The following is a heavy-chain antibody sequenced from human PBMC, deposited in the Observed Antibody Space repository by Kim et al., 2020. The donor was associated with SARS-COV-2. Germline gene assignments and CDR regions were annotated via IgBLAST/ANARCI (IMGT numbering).Heavy chain of an antibody. D-gene: IGHD3-10*01. V-gene: IGHV3-7*03. J-gene: IGHJ4*02. CDR1: GFTFSTYW. CDR3: VRGYGSGSLRDY. CDR2: IKQDGSDK. Sequence: GGSLRLSCAASGFTFSTYWMTWVRQAPGKGLEWVANIKQDGSDKYYVDSVKGRFTISRDNTKNSLYLQMNSLRVEDTAVYYCVRGYGSGSLRDYWGQGTLVTVSS.